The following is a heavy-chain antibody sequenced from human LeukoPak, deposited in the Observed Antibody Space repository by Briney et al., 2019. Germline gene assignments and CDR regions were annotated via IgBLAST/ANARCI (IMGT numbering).Heavy chain of an antibody. Sequence: SETLSLTCTVSGGSISSGSYYWSWIRQPAGKGLEWIGRIYTSGSTNYNPSLKSRVTISVDTSKNQFSLKLSSVTAADTAVYYCAREHCSSTSCCTNEGFDYWGQGTLVTVSS. CDR2: IYTSGST. J-gene: IGHJ4*02. D-gene: IGHD2-2*02. V-gene: IGHV4-61*02. CDR1: GGSISSGSYY. CDR3: AREHCSSTSCCTNEGFDY.